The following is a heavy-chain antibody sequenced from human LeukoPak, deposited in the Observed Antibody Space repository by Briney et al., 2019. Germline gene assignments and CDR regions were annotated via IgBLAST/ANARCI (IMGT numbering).Heavy chain of an antibody. CDR1: GGSISSYY. Sequence: SETLSLTCTVSGGSISSYYWSWIRQPPGKGLEWIGYIYYSGSTNYNPSLKSRVTISVDTSKNLFSLKLSSVTAADTTVYYCARDLDQGAFDIWGQGTMVTVSS. D-gene: IGHD1-1*01. V-gene: IGHV4-59*01. CDR2: IYYSGST. CDR3: ARDLDQGAFDI. J-gene: IGHJ3*02.